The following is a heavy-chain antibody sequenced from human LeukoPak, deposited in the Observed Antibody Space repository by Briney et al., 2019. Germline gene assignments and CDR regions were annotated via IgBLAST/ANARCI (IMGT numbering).Heavy chain of an antibody. CDR3: ARGRSGWDRSDY. CDR2: MNPNSGNT. V-gene: IGHV1-8*01. Sequence: ASVKVSCKASGYTFTSYDINWVRQATGQGLEWMGWMNPNSGNTGYAQKFQGRVTMTRNTSISTAYMELSSLRSEDTAVCYCARGRSGWDRSDYWGQGTLVTVSS. CDR1: GYTFTSYD. J-gene: IGHJ4*02. D-gene: IGHD6-19*01.